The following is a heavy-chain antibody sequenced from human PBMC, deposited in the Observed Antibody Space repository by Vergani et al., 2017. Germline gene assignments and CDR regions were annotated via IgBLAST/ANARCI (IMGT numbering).Heavy chain of an antibody. J-gene: IGHJ4*02. CDR3: ARHRIQLWLRSEYYFDY. V-gene: IGHV4-34*01. Sequence: QVQLQQWGAGLLKPSETLSLTCAVYGGSFSGYYWSWIRQPPGKGLEWIGEINHSGSTNSNPSLKSRGTISVDTSKNQFSLKLSSVTAADPAVYYCARHRIQLWLRSEYYFDYWGQGTLVTVSS. CDR1: GGSFSGYY. CDR2: INHSGST. D-gene: IGHD5-18*01.